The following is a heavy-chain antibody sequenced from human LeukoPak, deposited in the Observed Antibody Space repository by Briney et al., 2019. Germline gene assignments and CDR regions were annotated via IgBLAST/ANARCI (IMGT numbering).Heavy chain of an antibody. CDR2: INPGDSDT. V-gene: IGHV5-51*01. D-gene: IGHD2-8*01. CDR3: ARQNFYGVFDK. CDR1: GYSFTSYW. Sequence: GESLKISCKGSGYSFTSYWIGWVRQMPGKGPEWMGIINPGDSDTRYSPSFQGQVTFSADKSISTAYLQWSSLKASDTAMYYRARQNFYGVFDKWGQGTMVIVSS. J-gene: IGHJ3*02.